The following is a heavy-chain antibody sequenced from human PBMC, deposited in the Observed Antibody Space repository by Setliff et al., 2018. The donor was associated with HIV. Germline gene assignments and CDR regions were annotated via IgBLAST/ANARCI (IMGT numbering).Heavy chain of an antibody. Sequence: PGESLKISCKGSGYSFSSYWIGWVRQMPGKGLEWMGIIYPGDFDTRYSPSFQGQVTISADKSISTAYLQCSSLKASDTAMYYCARLGGICSGGSCTALPYTMDVWGQGTTVTVSS. D-gene: IGHD2-15*01. V-gene: IGHV5-51*01. CDR3: ARLGGICSGGSCTALPYTMDV. CDR1: GYSFSSYW. J-gene: IGHJ6*02. CDR2: IYPGDFDT.